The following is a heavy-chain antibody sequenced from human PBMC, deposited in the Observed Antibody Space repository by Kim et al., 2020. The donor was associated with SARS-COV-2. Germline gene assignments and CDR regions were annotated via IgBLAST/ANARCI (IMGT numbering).Heavy chain of an antibody. Sequence: GESLKISCKASGYSFTSHWIGWVRQMPGKGLEWMGVIYPGDSDSRYSPSFQGQVTFSADKSVNTAYLQWSSLKASDTAMYYCAKIGDHKVDSWGQGTRGT. V-gene: IGHV5-51*01. D-gene: IGHD4-17*01. J-gene: IGHJ4*02. CDR2: IYPGDSDS. CDR3: AKIGDHKVDS. CDR1: GYSFTSHW.